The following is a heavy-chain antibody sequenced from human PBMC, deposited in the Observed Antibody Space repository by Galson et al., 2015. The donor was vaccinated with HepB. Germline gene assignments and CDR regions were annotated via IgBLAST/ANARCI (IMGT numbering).Heavy chain of an antibody. CDR2: IYSGVSA. CDR3: ARDGGGLEPWKIYFDY. Sequence: SLRLSCAASGFTVSSNYMTWVRQAPGKGLECVSVIYSGVSAYHADSVKGRFTISRDNSKNTVYLQMNNLRAEDTALYYCARDGGGLEPWKIYFDYWGQGALSPSPQ. J-gene: IGHJ4*02. V-gene: IGHV3-53*05. D-gene: IGHD3-16*01. CDR1: GFTVSSNY.